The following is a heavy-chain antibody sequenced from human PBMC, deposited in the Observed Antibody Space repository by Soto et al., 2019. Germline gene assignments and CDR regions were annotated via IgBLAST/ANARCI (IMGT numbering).Heavy chain of an antibody. Sequence: QVQLVQSGAEAMVPGASVKVSCKASGYSFTGLDINWVRQTTGQGLEWMGWMEPSSGRTGYAQKFQGRVTITRDTSINTAYVALSSLTSDDTAFYYCARGVTAGVDYWGQGTLVTVSS. D-gene: IGHD1-26*01. J-gene: IGHJ4*02. CDR2: MEPSSGRT. V-gene: IGHV1-8*01. CDR1: GYSFTGLD. CDR3: ARGVTAGVDY.